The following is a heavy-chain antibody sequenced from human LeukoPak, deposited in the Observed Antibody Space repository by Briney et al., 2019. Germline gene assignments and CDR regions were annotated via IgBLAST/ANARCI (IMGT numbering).Heavy chain of an antibody. J-gene: IGHJ6*04. CDR1: GFTFSKYA. D-gene: IGHD1-1*01. Sequence: PGRSLRLSCAASGFTFSKYAIMWVRQAPGKGLEWVATISGIVDETNYADSVKGRFTISRDNSKNTVFLQMSRLRGEDTALNYCAKGRYDTNWSGGDVWGKGTTVTVSS. CDR2: ISGIVDET. V-gene: IGHV3-23*01. CDR3: AKGRYDTNWSGGDV.